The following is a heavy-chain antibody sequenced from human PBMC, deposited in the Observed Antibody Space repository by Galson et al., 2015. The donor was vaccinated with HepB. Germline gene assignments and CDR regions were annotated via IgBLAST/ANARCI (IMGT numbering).Heavy chain of an antibody. V-gene: IGHV3-30*18. J-gene: IGHJ5*02. CDR2: ISYDGSNK. CDR3: AKDTIEFWRGYRDLNWFDP. Sequence: SLRLSCAASGFTFSSYGMHWVRQAPGKGLEWVAAISYDGSNKYYADSVKGRFTISRDNSKNTLYLQMNSLRAEDTAVYYCAKDTIEFWRGYRDLNWFDPWGQGTLVTVSS. D-gene: IGHD3-3*01. CDR1: GFTFSSYG.